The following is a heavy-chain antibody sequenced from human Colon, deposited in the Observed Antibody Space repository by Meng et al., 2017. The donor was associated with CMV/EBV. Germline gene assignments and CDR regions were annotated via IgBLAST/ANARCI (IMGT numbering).Heavy chain of an antibody. J-gene: IGHJ4*02. V-gene: IGHV2-70*17. CDR1: GFSLSTSGMS. D-gene: IGHD1-14*01. Sequence: SGPTLVKPTQTLTLTCTFSGFSLSTSGMSVTWVRQAPHKALEWLARIDWEDDDFYSTSLKTRLTISKDTSRNQVVLTMTNMAPADTATYYCARGMNSTFDNWGQGTLVTVSS. CDR3: ARGMNSTFDN. CDR2: IDWEDDD.